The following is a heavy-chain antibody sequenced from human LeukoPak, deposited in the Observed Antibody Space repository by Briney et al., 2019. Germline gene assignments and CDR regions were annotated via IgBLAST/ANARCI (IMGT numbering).Heavy chain of an antibody. CDR3: ARGYYGSGSSYNWFDP. Sequence: SETLSLTCTVSGGSISPYYWSWIRQPPGKGLEWIGYVYYSGSTNYNPSLNSRVTISVDTSRNQVSLNVNSVAAADTAVYYCARGYYGSGSSYNWFDPWGQGTLVTVSS. CDR2: VYYSGST. J-gene: IGHJ5*02. V-gene: IGHV4-59*08. CDR1: GGSISPYY. D-gene: IGHD3-10*01.